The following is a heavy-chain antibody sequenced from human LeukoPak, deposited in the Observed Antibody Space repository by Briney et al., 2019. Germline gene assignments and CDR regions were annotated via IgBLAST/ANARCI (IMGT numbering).Heavy chain of an antibody. V-gene: IGHV3-30*01. J-gene: IGHJ4*02. CDR3: ARNPYYGDYV. D-gene: IGHD4-17*01. CDR2: ISYDGNNK. Sequence: LSCAAXGFTFSSYTMHWVRQAPGTGLEWVAVISYDGNNKYYADSVKGRFTISRDNSKNTLYLQMNSLRGEDTAVYYCARNPYYGDYVWGQGTRVTVSS. CDR1: GFTFSSYT.